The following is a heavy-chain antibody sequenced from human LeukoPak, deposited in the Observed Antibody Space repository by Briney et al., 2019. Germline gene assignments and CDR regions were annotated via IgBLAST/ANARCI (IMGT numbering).Heavy chain of an antibody. CDR3: AKVDGVGDLREIDAFDI. Sequence: GGSLRLSCAASGFTFSSYAMIWVPPAPGKTLEGVSAICGSGGSTYYADSVKGRFTISRDNYKNTLYLQMNSLRAEDTDVYYCAKVDGVGDLREIDAFDIWGQGTMVTVSS. CDR2: ICGSGGST. CDR1: GFTFSSYA. J-gene: IGHJ3*02. V-gene: IGHV3-23*01. D-gene: IGHD3-10*01.